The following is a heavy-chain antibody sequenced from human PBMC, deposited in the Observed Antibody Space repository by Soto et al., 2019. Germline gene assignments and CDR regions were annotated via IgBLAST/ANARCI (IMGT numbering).Heavy chain of an antibody. J-gene: IGHJ6*02. V-gene: IGHV1-18*04. Sequence: ASVKVSCKASGYTFSGYSITWVRQAPGQGLEWMGRISGYNGNTNYARTLRGRLTLTTDTSTSTAYMELRSLTSDDTAVYYCARDVFCGGAPACPDMDVRGQGTTVTVS. CDR3: ARDVFCGGAPACPDMDV. CDR2: ISGYNGNT. CDR1: GYTFSGYS. D-gene: IGHD2-21*01.